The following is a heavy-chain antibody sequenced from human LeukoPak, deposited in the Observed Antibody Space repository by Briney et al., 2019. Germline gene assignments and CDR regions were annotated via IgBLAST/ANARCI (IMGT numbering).Heavy chain of an antibody. CDR3: ARLAQMTLVRGQSYYYHSMDV. Sequence: SETLSLTCTVSGASVNSGNYYWTWIRQPAGKRLEWIGRIYTSGSTNYNPSLKSRVTISIDASKNQFSLRLSSVTAADTAVYYCARLAQMTLVRGQSYYYHSMDVWGRGTTVTVSS. J-gene: IGHJ6*02. CDR2: IYTSGST. D-gene: IGHD3-10*01. V-gene: IGHV4-61*02. CDR1: GASVNSGNYY.